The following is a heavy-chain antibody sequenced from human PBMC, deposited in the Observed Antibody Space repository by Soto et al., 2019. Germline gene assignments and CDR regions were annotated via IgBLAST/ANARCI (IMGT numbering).Heavy chain of an antibody. CDR3: ARHTVIAAGMDV. CDR2: IYPGDSDT. D-gene: IGHD6-13*01. CDR1: GYSITSYS. J-gene: IGHJ6*02. V-gene: IGHV5-51*01. Sequence: GESLKISCRCSGYSITSYSIGWVRPMLGKGMEWMGIIYPGDSDTRYSTTFQGQVTSSAYKSISTAYLEWSSLKASDTVMYYCARHTVIAAGMDVWGQGTTVTVSS.